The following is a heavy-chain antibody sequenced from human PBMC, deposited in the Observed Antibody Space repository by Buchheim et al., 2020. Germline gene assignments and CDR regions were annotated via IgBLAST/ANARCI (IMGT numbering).Heavy chain of an antibody. Sequence: QVQLVQSGAEVKKPGASVKVSCKATGYTFNNHGISWVQQAPGQGLEWLGWISAYSGLSSYAQKVQDRVTMTRDTSTSTVYMELRTLRSEDTAVYYCARDTVDYGDPLDYWGQGTL. V-gene: IGHV1-18*01. CDR1: GYTFNNHG. CDR3: ARDTVDYGDPLDY. J-gene: IGHJ4*02. D-gene: IGHD4/OR15-4a*01. CDR2: ISAYSGLS.